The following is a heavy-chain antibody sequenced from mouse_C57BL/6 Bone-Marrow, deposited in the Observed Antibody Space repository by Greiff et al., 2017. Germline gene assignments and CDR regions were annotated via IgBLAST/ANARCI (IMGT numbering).Heavy chain of an antibody. CDR1: GYAFSSSG. V-gene: IGHV1-82*01. D-gene: IGHD1-1*02. J-gene: IGHJ3*01. CDR3: ASGGCEAWFAD. CDR2: IYPGGGAT. Sequence: VQLQESGPELVKPGASVKLSCKASGYAFSSSGMNWVKQRPGKGLEWIGRIYPGGGATYYNGKFKGKATLTADKSSSTAYMQLGSLTSEDSAVXFCASGGCEAWFADWGQGALVTVSA.